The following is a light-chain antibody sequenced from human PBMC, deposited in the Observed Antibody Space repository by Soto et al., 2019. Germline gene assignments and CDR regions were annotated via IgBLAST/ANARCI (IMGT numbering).Light chain of an antibody. CDR1: QSLSNNY. CDR3: ANYGSSGT. V-gene: IGKV3-20*01. CDR2: CAS. J-gene: IGKJ1*01. Sequence: EIVLTQSPGTLSLSPGERANLSCRPSQSLSNNYLALYQQKAGQAPRLLIDCASNRATGVRDRFSVNGSEKDFTLTISRLEPEDFAVYYFANYGSSGTFGQGTKVDTK.